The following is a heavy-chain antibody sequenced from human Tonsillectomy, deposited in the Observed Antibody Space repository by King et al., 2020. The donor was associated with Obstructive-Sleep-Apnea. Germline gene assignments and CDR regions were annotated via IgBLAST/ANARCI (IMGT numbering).Heavy chain of an antibody. CDR1: GFTFSSYA. CDR3: ASLWDPDYYDSSGYGFDP. CDR2: ISYDGSNK. D-gene: IGHD3-22*01. Sequence: HVQLVESGGGVVQPGRSLRLSCAASGFTFSSYAMHWVRQAPGKGLEWVAVISYDGSNKYYADSVKGRFTISRDNSKNTLYLQMNSLRAEDTAVYYCASLWDPDYYDSSGYGFDPWGHGTLVTVSS. V-gene: IGHV3-30-3*01. J-gene: IGHJ5*02.